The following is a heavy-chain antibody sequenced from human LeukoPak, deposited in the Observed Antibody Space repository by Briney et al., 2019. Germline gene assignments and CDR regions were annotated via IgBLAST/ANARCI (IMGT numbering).Heavy chain of an antibody. J-gene: IGHJ6*03. D-gene: IGHD4-17*01. Sequence: ASVKVSCKASGYTFTSYYMHWVRQAPGQGLEWMGIINPSGGGTNYAQKFQGRVTMTRDTSISTAYMELSRLRSDDTAVYYCARGGDDYGDPHQYYYYYMDVWGKGTTVTVSS. CDR2: INPSGGGT. CDR3: ARGGDDYGDPHQYYYYYMDV. CDR1: GYTFTSYY. V-gene: IGHV1-2*02.